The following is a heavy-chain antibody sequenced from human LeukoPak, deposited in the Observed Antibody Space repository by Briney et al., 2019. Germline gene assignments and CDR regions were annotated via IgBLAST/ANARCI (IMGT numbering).Heavy chain of an antibody. Sequence: PSETLSLTCTVSGGSISSGDYYWSWIRQPPGKGLEWIGYIYYSGSTYYNPSLKSRVTISVDTSKNQFSLKLSSVTAADTAVYYCARGVRESDIVLMVYAGFDYWGQGTLVTVSS. CDR2: IYYSGST. V-gene: IGHV4-30-4*01. CDR3: ARGVRESDIVLMVYAGFDY. J-gene: IGHJ4*02. CDR1: GGSISSGDYY. D-gene: IGHD2-8*01.